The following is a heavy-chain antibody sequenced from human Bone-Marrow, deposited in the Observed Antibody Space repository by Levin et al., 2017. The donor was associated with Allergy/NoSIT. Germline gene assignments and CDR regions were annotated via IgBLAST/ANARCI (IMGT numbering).Heavy chain of an antibody. J-gene: IGHJ4*02. Sequence: SETLSLTCTVSGGSISGGGYYWSWIRQHPGKGLEWIGYIYYSGNTFYNPSLKSRVIISVVTSKNQLSLKLTSVTVADTAVYYCARFNGYDFDYWGQGTLVTVSS. CDR1: GGSISGGGYY. D-gene: IGHD5-12*01. CDR2: IYYSGNT. CDR3: ARFNGYDFDY. V-gene: IGHV4-31*03.